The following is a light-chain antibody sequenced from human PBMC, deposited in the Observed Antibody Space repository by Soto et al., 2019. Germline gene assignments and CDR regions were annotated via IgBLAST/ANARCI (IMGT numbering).Light chain of an antibody. Sequence: DIQMTPSPSTLSASVGDTVTITCRASQSISNWLAWYQQKPGKAPNLLIYQASRLQSGVPSRFSGSGSGTEFTLTISSLQPDDFATYYCQQYISNAGTFGQGTKVEIK. CDR1: QSISNW. J-gene: IGKJ1*01. CDR3: QQYISNAGT. CDR2: QAS. V-gene: IGKV1-5*03.